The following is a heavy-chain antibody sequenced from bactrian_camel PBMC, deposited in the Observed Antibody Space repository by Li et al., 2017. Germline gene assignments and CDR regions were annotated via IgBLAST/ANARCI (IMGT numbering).Heavy chain of an antibody. D-gene: IGHD1*01. Sequence: QVQLVESGGGSVQVGGSLKLSCTHATYIFMPRDRCAMGWYRQVPGKERELVATIKPDGTTTYIDSVKDRFIISHDNSENLLYLQMNNLKTEDTAVYTCAAGRRMLTCVWNYWGRGTQVTVSS. CDR2: IKPDGTT. J-gene: IGHJ4*01. CDR3: AAGRRMLTCVWNY. CDR1: TYIFMPRDRC. V-gene: IGHV3S53*01.